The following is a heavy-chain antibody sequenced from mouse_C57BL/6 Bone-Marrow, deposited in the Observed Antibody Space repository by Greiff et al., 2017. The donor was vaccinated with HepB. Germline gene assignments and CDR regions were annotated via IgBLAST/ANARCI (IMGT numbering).Heavy chain of an antibody. J-gene: IGHJ2*01. CDR1: GYAFSSSW. V-gene: IGHV1-82*01. CDR3: ARKDNYYGSSYGYFDY. CDR2: IYPGDGDT. Sequence: VKLQESGPELVKPGASVKISCKASGYAFSSSWMNWVKQRPGKGLEWIGRIYPGDGDTNYNGKFKGKATLTADKSSSTAYMQLSSLTSEDSAVYFCARKDNYYGSSYGYFDYWGQGTTLTVSS. D-gene: IGHD1-1*01.